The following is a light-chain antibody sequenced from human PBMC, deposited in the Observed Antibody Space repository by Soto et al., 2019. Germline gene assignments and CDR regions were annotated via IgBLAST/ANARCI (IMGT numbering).Light chain of an antibody. V-gene: IGLV2-8*01. CDR2: EVN. J-gene: IGLJ3*02. CDR3: SSYAGSNKV. CDR1: SSDVGNCNY. Sequence: QSALTQPPSASGSPGQSVTISCTGTSSDVGNCNYVSWYQQYPGKVPKLMIYEVNKRPSGVPDRFSGSKSGNTASLTVSGLQAEDEADYYCSSYAGSNKVFGGGTKLTVL.